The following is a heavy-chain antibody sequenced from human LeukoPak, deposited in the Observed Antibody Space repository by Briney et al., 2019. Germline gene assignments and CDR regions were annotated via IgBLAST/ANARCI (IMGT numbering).Heavy chain of an antibody. V-gene: IGHV4-34*01. Sequence: SETLSLTCAVYGGSFSGYYWSWIRQPPGKGLEWIGEINHSGSTNYNPSLKSRVTISVDTSKNQFSLKLSSVTAADTAVYYCASASGYSSGWDRSYYFDYWGQGTLVTVSS. J-gene: IGHJ4*02. D-gene: IGHD6-19*01. CDR1: GGSFSGYY. CDR2: INHSGST. CDR3: ASASGYSSGWDRSYYFDY.